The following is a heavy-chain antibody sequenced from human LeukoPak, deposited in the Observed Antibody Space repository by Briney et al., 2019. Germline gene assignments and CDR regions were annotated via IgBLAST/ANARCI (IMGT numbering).Heavy chain of an antibody. CDR3: AKPTNYYDNSGYFYVGGGDWFFDL. CDR1: GFSLSTYG. CDR2: ISGSGTT. J-gene: IGHJ2*01. Sequence: GGSLRLSCAASGFSLSTYGMSWVRQAPGKGLEWVSSISGSGTTYYVDSVKGRFTISRDDSNNTLFLQMNGLRAEDTAVYYCAKPTNYYDNSGYFYVGGGDWFFDLWAVAPWSLSPQ. D-gene: IGHD3-22*01. V-gene: IGHV3-23*01.